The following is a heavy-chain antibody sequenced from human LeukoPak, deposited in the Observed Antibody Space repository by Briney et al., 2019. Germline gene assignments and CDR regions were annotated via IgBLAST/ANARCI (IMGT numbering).Heavy chain of an antibody. Sequence: SETLSLTCTVSGGSISSGGYYWSWIRQHPGKGLEWIGYIYDTGSTYYNPSLKSRVTISVDRSKNQFSLKLSSVTAADTAVYYCARGKPTYYYGSGSGWFDPWGQGTLVTVSS. V-gene: IGHV4-31*03. CDR3: ARGKPTYYYGSGSGWFDP. CDR1: GGSISSGGYY. J-gene: IGHJ5*02. D-gene: IGHD3-10*01. CDR2: IYDTGST.